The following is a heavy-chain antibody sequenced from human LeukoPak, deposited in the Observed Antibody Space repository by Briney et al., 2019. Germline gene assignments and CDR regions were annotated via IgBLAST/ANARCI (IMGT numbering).Heavy chain of an antibody. Sequence: GGSLRLSCAASGFTFSSYWMSWVRRAPGKGLEWVANIKQDGSDKYYVDSVKGRFTISRDNAKNSVYLQMNSQRAEDTAVYYCAKEKTTGTYYVDYWGQGTLVTVSS. CDR1: GFTFSSYW. CDR3: AKEKTTGTYYVDY. D-gene: IGHD1-7*01. CDR2: IKQDGSDK. J-gene: IGHJ4*02. V-gene: IGHV3-7*01.